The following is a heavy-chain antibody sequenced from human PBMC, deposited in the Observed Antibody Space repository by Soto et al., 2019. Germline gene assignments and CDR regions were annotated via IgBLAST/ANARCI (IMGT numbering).Heavy chain of an antibody. CDR2: ISGSGGST. CDR3: AKDDPGVPAAINWFDP. J-gene: IGHJ5*02. Sequence: GGSLRLSCAASGFTFSSYAMSWVRQAPGKGLEWVSAISGSGGSTYYADSVKGRFTISRDNSKNTLYLQMNSLRAEDTAVYYCAKDDPGVPAAINWFDPWGQGTLVTVSS. V-gene: IGHV3-23*01. D-gene: IGHD2-2*02. CDR1: GFTFSSYA.